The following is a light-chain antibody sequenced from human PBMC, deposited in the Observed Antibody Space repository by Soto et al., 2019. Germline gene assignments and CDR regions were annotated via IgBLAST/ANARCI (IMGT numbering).Light chain of an antibody. CDR2: GAS. Sequence: EIVLTQSPGTLSLSPGERATLSCRASQSVSSTYLAWYQQKPGQAPRLLIYGASSRATDIPDRFSGSGSGTDFTLTISSLEPEDFAVYYCQHYGNSLWTFGQGTKVDIK. J-gene: IGKJ1*01. CDR1: QSVSSTY. CDR3: QHYGNSLWT. V-gene: IGKV3-20*01.